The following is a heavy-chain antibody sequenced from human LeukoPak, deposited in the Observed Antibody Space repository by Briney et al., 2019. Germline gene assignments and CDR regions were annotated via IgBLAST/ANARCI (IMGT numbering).Heavy chain of an antibody. CDR2: IYSGGYT. CDR3: ATVGTPPNDY. J-gene: IGHJ4*02. D-gene: IGHD6-13*01. CDR1: GFTVSSNY. V-gene: IGHV3-66*01. Sequence: GGSLRLSCAASGFTVSSNYMSWVRQAPGKGLEWVSVIYSGGYTYYADSVKGRFTISRDNSKNTLYLQVNSLRAEDTAVYYCATVGTPPNDYWGQGTLVAVSS.